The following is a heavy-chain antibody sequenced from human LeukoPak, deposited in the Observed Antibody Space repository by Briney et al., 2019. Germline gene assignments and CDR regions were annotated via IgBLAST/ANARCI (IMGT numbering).Heavy chain of an antibody. J-gene: IGHJ6*03. CDR1: GYTFTGYY. Sequence: SVKVSCKASGYTFTGYYMHWVRQAPGQGLEWMGGIIPIFGTANYAQKFQGRVTITADESTSTAYMELSSLRSEDTAVYYCARADGYCSSTSCYGYYYYMDVWGKGTTVTVSS. D-gene: IGHD2-2*01. CDR3: ARADGYCSSTSCYGYYYYMDV. CDR2: IIPIFGTA. V-gene: IGHV1-69*13.